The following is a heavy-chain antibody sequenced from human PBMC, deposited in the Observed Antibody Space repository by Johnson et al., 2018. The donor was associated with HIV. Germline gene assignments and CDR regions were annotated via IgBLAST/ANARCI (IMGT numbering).Heavy chain of an antibody. CDR2: ISWNSGSI. CDR3: AKADSSSWLGAFDI. CDR1: GFTFDDYA. V-gene: IGHV3-9*01. D-gene: IGHD6-13*01. J-gene: IGHJ3*02. Sequence: EVQLVESGGGLVQPGRSLRLSCAASGFTFDDYAMHWVRQAPGKGLEWVSGISWNSGSIAYADSVKGRFTISRDNAKNSLYLQMNNLRPGDTALYYCAKADSSSWLGAFDIWGQGTMVTVSS.